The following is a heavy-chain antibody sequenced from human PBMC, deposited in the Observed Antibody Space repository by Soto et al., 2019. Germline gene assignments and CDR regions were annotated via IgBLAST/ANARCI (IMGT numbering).Heavy chain of an antibody. J-gene: IGHJ5*01. CDR3: ARGRYCLTGRCFPNWFDS. D-gene: IGHD2-15*01. Sequence: SETLSLTCSVSGDSISTVDYFWAWVRQPPGQALEYIGYIYKSATTYYNPSFESRVAISLDTSKSQFSLNVTSLTAADTAVYVCARGRYCLTGRCFPNWFDSWGQGTLVTVSS. V-gene: IGHV4-30-4*01. CDR2: IYKSATT. CDR1: GDSISTVDYF.